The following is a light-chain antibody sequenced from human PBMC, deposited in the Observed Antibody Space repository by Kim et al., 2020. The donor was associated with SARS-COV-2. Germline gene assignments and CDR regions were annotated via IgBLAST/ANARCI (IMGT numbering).Light chain of an antibody. Sequence: LSPGERATLSCRASQSVRGFLAWYQQKPGQAPRLLIYDTSNRATGIPGRFSGGGSGTDFTLTISSLDPEDFALYYCQQRSSWPITFGQGTRLEIK. CDR3: QQRSSWPIT. J-gene: IGKJ5*01. CDR2: DTS. CDR1: QSVRGF. V-gene: IGKV3-11*01.